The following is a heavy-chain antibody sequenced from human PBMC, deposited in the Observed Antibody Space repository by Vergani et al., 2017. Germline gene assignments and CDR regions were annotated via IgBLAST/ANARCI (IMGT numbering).Heavy chain of an antibody. Sequence: EVQLVQSGAEVKKPGESLNISCQISGYSFTHYWIGWVRQMPGKGLGWRGIIHPADYDTRYSQSFQGQVTISVDKSISTAYLQRSSLRAADSAMYYCARLYGRDSSGSKYFDYWGQGTLVTVSS. CDR2: IHPADYDT. CDR1: GYSFTHYW. CDR3: ARLYGRDSSGSKYFDY. J-gene: IGHJ4*02. D-gene: IGHD3-22*01. V-gene: IGHV5-51*01.